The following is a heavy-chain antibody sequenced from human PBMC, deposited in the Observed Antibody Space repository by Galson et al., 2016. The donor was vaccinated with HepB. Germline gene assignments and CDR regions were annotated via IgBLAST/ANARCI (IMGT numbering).Heavy chain of an antibody. CDR3: ARGIEWGNGNFDY. CDR2: IYHSGST. V-gene: IGHV4-39*07. J-gene: IGHJ4*02. D-gene: IGHD5-12*01. CDR1: GDSISSSTYY. Sequence: SETLSLTCTVSGDSISSSTYYWGWIRQPPGKGLEWIGSIYHSGSTYYNPSLKSRVTISVDTSKNQFSRNVRSVTAADTAVYYCARGIEWGNGNFDYWGQGRLITVSS.